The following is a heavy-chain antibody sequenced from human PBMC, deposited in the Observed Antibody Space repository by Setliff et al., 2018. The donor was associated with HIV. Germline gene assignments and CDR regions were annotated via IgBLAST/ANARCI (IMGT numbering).Heavy chain of an antibody. CDR3: TKPPSSAGIAGVYYMDV. V-gene: IGHV3-23*03. Sequence: AGAASGFTFSAYAMSWVRQAPGKGLEWVSVIYRGGARTYYADSVKGRFTISRDPSKNMLYLQMNSLRAEDTAVYYCTKPPSSAGIAGVYYMDVWGKGTRVTVSS. CDR2: IYRGGART. D-gene: IGHD3-3*01. J-gene: IGHJ6*03. CDR1: GFTFSAYA.